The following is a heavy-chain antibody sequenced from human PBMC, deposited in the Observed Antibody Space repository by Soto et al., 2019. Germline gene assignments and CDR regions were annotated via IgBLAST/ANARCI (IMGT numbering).Heavy chain of an antibody. D-gene: IGHD3-3*01. CDR2: IYHSGST. CDR3: ASMISYDFWSGYQNWFDP. J-gene: IGHJ5*02. V-gene: IGHV4-4*02. CDR1: GGSISSSNW. Sequence: SETLSLTCAVSGGSISSSNWWSWVRQPPGKGLEWIGEIYHSGSTNYNPSLKSRVTISVDKSKNQFSLKLSSVTAADTAMYYCASMISYDFWSGYQNWFDPWGQGTLVTVSS.